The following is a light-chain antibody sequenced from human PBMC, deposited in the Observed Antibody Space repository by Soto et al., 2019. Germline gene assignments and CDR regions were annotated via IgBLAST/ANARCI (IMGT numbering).Light chain of an antibody. Sequence: EIVLTQSPGILSLSPGERSTLSCRASQSVSRDFLAWYQQKPGQAPMLLIYGASTRATGIPDRFSGSGSETDFSLTISRLEPEDVALYYCQQYDTSPITFGQGTRLQIK. CDR1: QSVSRDF. CDR3: QQYDTSPIT. CDR2: GAS. V-gene: IGKV3-20*01. J-gene: IGKJ5*01.